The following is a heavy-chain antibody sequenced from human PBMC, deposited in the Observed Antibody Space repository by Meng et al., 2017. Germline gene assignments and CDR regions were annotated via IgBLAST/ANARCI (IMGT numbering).Heavy chain of an antibody. V-gene: IGHV4-34*01. CDR3: ARGLPPYYDSMRGNFDY. Sequence: GSLRLSCAVYGGSCSGYYWSWIRQPPREGLEWIGEINHSGSTNYNPSLKSRVTISVDTSKNQFSLKLSSVTAADTAVYYCARGLPPYYDSMRGNFDYWGQGTLVTVSS. CDR1: GGSCSGYY. D-gene: IGHD3-22*01. J-gene: IGHJ4*02. CDR2: INHSGST.